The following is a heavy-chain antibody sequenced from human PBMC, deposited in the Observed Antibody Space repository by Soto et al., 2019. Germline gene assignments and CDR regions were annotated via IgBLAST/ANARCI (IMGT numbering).Heavy chain of an antibody. Sequence: QLQLQESGPGVVKPSETLSLTCSVSGGSISRSGYYWGWIRQPPGKGLQWIGSIYYTGTTYYNPSLKSQTTISVDTSKNRFSLKLSSVTAADTALYYCARHVSSGRWIDSWGQGTLVTVSS. CDR1: GGSISRSGYY. V-gene: IGHV4-39*01. J-gene: IGHJ4*02. CDR3: ARHVSSGRWIDS. D-gene: IGHD3-10*01. CDR2: IYYTGTT.